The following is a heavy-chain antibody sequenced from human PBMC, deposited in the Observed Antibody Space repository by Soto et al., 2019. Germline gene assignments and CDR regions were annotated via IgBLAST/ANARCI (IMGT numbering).Heavy chain of an antibody. J-gene: IGHJ4*02. CDR1: GYTFTGYY. V-gene: IGHV1-2*02. CDR3: EREGKDSAYYYDSSGYFY. CDR2: INPNSGGT. Sequence: QVQLVQSGAEVKKPEASVKVSCKASGYTFTGYYMHWVREAPGQGLEWMGWINPNSGGTNYAQKFQGRVTMTRDTSISTAYMELSRLRSDDTAVYYCEREGKDSAYYYDSSGYFYWGQGTLVTVSS. D-gene: IGHD3-22*01.